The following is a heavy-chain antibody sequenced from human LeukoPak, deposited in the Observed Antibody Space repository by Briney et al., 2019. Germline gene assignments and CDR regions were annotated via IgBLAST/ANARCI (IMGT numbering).Heavy chain of an antibody. CDR2: IYPGDSDT. J-gene: IGHJ3*02. V-gene: IGHV5-51*01. D-gene: IGHD3-3*01. CDR1: GYSFTSYW. Sequence: GESLKISCKGPGYSFTSYWIGWVRQMPGKGLERMGIIYPGDSDTRYSPSFQGQVTISADKSISTAYLQWSSLKASDTAMYYCARRHYDFWSGFQGNVFDIWGQGTMVTVSS. CDR3: ARRHYDFWSGFQGNVFDI.